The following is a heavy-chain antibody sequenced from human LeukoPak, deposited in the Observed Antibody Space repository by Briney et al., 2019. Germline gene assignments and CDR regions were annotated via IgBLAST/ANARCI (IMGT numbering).Heavy chain of an antibody. CDR2: ISGSGGRT. Sequence: GGSLRLSCAASGFTFSNYAMSWVRQALGKGLEWVSAISGSGGRTYYADSVKGRVTISRDNSKDTLHLQMNGLRAEDTAVYYCAKDGEVVVTATPDYWGQGTLVTVSS. D-gene: IGHD2-15*01. V-gene: IGHV3-23*01. CDR1: GFTFSNYA. CDR3: AKDGEVVVTATPDY. J-gene: IGHJ4*02.